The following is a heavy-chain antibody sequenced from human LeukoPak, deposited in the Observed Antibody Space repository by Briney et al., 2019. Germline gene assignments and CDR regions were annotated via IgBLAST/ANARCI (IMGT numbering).Heavy chain of an antibody. CDR3: AKRPSDYGDYVSYFDY. Sequence: GGSLRLSCAASGFTFGSSAMSWVRQAPGKGPEWVSTFSRSGPDTYYADSVKGRFTIFRDNSKDTLYLQMNSLRAEDTAVYYCAKRPSDYGDYVSYFDYWGQGTLVTVSS. J-gene: IGHJ4*02. V-gene: IGHV3-23*01. D-gene: IGHD4-17*01. CDR2: FSRSGPDT. CDR1: GFTFGSSA.